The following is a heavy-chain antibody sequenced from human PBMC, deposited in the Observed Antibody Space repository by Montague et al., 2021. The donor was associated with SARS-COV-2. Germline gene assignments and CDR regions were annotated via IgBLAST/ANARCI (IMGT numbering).Heavy chain of an antibody. J-gene: IGHJ4*02. CDR2: IYYSGSS. V-gene: IGHV4-31*03. Sequence: TLSLTCTVYGGSISSGSYYWSWIRPHPGKGLEWIGYIYYSGSSYYNPSLKSRVTISVDTSKNQFSLRVSSVTAADTAVYYCARARTTLIVVVNEFDYWGQGTLVTVSS. CDR3: ARARTTLIVVVNEFDY. CDR1: GGSISSGSYY. D-gene: IGHD2-21*01.